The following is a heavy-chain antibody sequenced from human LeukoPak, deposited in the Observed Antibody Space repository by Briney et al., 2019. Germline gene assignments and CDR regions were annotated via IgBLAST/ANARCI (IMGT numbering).Heavy chain of an antibody. CDR3: ARSALYYDILTGYSPDAFDI. J-gene: IGHJ3*02. CDR1: GFTFSDYY. Sequence: GGSLRLSCAASGFTFSDYYMSWIRQAPGKGLEWVSYISSSGSTIYYADSVKGRFTISRDNAKNSLYLQMNSLRAEDTAVYYCARSALYYDILTGYSPDAFDIWGQGTMVTVSS. CDR2: ISSSGSTI. V-gene: IGHV3-11*01. D-gene: IGHD3-9*01.